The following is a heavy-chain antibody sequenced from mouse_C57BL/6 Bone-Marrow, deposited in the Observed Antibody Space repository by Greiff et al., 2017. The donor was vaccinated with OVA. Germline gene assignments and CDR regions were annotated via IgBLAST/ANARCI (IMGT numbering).Heavy chain of an antibody. Sequence: QVQLQQSGPGLVQPSQSLSITCTVSGFSLTSYGVHWVRQSPGQGLEWLGVIWSGGSTDYNAAFISRLSISKYNSKSQVFFKMSSLQAEDTAIYYCARKWDYDYATFDYWGQGTTLTVSS. CDR1: GFSLTSYG. D-gene: IGHD2-4*01. J-gene: IGHJ2*01. CDR3: ARKWDYDYATFDY. CDR2: IWSGGST. V-gene: IGHV2-2*01.